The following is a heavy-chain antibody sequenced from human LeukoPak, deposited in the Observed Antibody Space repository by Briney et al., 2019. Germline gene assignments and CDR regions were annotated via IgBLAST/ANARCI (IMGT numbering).Heavy chain of an antibody. CDR3: ARKDSVSRGLYYYYYGMDV. CDR1: GYTFTSYY. CDR2: INPSGGST. D-gene: IGHD5/OR15-5a*01. J-gene: IGHJ6*02. V-gene: IGHV1-46*01. Sequence: ASVKVSCKASGYTFTSYYMHWVRQAPGQGLEWMGIINPSGGSTSYARKFQGRVTMNRDTSTSTVYMELSSLRSEDTAVYYCARKDSVSRGLYYYYYGMDVWGQGTTVTVSS.